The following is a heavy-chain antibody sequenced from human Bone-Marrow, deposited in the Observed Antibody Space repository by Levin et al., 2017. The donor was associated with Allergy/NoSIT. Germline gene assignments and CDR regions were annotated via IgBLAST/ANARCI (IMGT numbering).Heavy chain of an antibody. CDR1: GYTFTSYG. J-gene: IGHJ4*02. CDR2: ISAYNGNT. V-gene: IGHV1-18*01. CDR3: ARSTADYFDY. Sequence: GESLKISCKASGYTFTSYGISWVRQAPGQGLEWMGWISAYNGNTNYAQKLQGRVTMTTDTSTSTAYMELRSLRSDDTAVYYCARSTADYFDYWGQGTLVTVSS. D-gene: IGHD4-11*01.